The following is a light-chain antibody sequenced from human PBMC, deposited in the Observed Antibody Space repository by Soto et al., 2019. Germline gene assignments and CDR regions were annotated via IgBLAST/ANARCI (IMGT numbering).Light chain of an antibody. CDR3: QQHGGSPTWT. CDR2: GAS. CDR1: QGISSY. J-gene: IGKJ1*01. V-gene: IGKV3-20*01. Sequence: MTHSPSLLSASTGDRVTISCLMSQGISSYLAWYQQKTGQAPRLLIYGASSRATGIPDRFSGSGSGTDFTLTISRLEPEDFAVYFCQQHGGSPTWTFGQGTKVDIK.